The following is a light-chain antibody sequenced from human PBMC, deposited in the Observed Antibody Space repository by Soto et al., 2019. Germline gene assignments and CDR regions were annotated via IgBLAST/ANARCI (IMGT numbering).Light chain of an antibody. CDR1: QSVGSN. CDR2: GAS. J-gene: IGKJ1*01. CDR3: QQYNNWPPDRT. Sequence: EIVMTQSPATPSVSPGERATLSCRASQSVGSNLAWYQQRPGQAPRLLIYGASTRATGVPARFSGSGSGTEFTLTISCLQSEDFGIYFCQQYNNWPPDRTFGQGTKVEIK. V-gene: IGKV3-15*01.